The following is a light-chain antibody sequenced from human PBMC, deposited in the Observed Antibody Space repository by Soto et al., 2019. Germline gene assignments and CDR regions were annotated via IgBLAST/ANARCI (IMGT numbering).Light chain of an antibody. CDR3: QQYNNWPWT. J-gene: IGKJ1*01. CDR2: DAS. Sequence: EIVLTQSPFTLSLSTGERATLSCRASQSVSNNYLAWYQQKPGQAPRLLIYDASNRATGIPARFSGSGSGTEFTLIISSLQSEDFAVYFCQQYNNWPWTFGQGTKVDVK. CDR1: QSVSNN. V-gene: IGKV3D-15*01.